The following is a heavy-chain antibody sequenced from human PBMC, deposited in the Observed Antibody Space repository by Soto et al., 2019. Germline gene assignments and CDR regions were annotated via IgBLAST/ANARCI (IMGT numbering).Heavy chain of an antibody. CDR1: GFTFSSYA. V-gene: IGHV3-30-3*01. Sequence: GGSLRLSCAASGFTFSSYAMHWVRQAPGKGLEWVAVISYDGSNKYYADSVKGRFTISRDNSKNTLYLQMNSLRAEDTAVYYCARDQQWLVRGHIVLFRYYFDYWGQGTLVTVSS. CDR2: ISYDGSNK. J-gene: IGHJ4*02. D-gene: IGHD6-19*01. CDR3: ARDQQWLVRGHIVLFRYYFDY.